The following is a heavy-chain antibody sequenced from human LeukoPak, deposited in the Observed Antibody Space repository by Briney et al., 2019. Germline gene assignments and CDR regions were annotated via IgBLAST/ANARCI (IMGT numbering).Heavy chain of an antibody. CDR1: GFTFSNYG. D-gene: IGHD3-10*01. J-gene: IGHJ3*02. V-gene: IGHV3-21*01. CDR3: ARGRSITLLRGVAMSDGFDI. Sequence: GESLKISCTASGFTFSNYGMNWVRQAPGKGLEWVAFTDTSGNYIYYGDSVKGRFTISRDNAKNLVFLQMPGLRAEDTAVYYCARGRSITLLRGVAMSDGFDIWGQGAMVAVSS. CDR2: TDTSGNYI.